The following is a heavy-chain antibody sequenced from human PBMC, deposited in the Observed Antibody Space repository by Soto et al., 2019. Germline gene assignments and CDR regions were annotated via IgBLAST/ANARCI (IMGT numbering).Heavy chain of an antibody. D-gene: IGHD2-15*01. J-gene: IGHJ5*02. V-gene: IGHV4-31*03. CDR2: IYYSGST. Sequence: QVQLQESGPGLVKPSQTLSLTCTVSGGSISSGGYYWSWISQHPGKGLEWIGYIYYSGSTYYNPSLKSRVTISVDTSKNQFSLKLSSVTAADTAVYYCARDPGQICSGGSCYSSDWFDPWGQGTLVTVSS. CDR3: ARDPGQICSGGSCYSSDWFDP. CDR1: GGSISSGGYY.